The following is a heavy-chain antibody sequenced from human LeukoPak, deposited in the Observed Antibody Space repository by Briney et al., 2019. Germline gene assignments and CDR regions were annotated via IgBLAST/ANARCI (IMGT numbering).Heavy chain of an antibody. D-gene: IGHD3-3*01. CDR3: ARLSAAVHLGAFDL. V-gene: IGHV4-4*09. CDR2: IHTSGSN. J-gene: IGHJ3*01. CDR1: GVSISPYY. Sequence: TSETMSLTCAVSGVSISPYYWAWIRQPPGKGLEWIGYIHTSGSNNQYPSLKSRVTISVDKSKNHFSLRLTSVTAADTAVYYCARLSAAVHLGAFDLWGQGTMVTVSS.